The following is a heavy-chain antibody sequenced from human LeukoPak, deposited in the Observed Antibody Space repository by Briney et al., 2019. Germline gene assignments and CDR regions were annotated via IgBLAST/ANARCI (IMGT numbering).Heavy chain of an antibody. J-gene: IGHJ5*02. CDR1: GGSISSGSYY. Sequence: PSETLSLTYTVSGGSISSGSYYWRWLRQPAGKGLEWIGRIYTRGSTNYNPSLQSRVTISVHTSKNQFSLKLSSVTAADTAVYYCARFTPQGYGWGGYNRFDPWGQGTLVTVSS. V-gene: IGHV4-61*02. CDR2: IYTRGST. D-gene: IGHD3-10*01. CDR3: ARFTPQGYGWGGYNRFDP.